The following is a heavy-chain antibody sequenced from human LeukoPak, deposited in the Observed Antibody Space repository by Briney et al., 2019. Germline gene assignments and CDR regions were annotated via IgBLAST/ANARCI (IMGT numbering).Heavy chain of an antibody. CDR2: IWYDGSNK. V-gene: IGHV3-33*06. D-gene: IGHD3-22*01. CDR3: AKYYYDSSSYYRS. CDR1: GFTFSSYG. Sequence: GGSLRLSCAASGFTFSSYGMHWVRQAPGKGLEWVAVIWYDGSNKYYADSVKGRFTISRDNSKNTLYLQMNSLRAEDTAVYYCAKYYYDSSSYYRSWGQGTLVTVSS. J-gene: IGHJ4*02.